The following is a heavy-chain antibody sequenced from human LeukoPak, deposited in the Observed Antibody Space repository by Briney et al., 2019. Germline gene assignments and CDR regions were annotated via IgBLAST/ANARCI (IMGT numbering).Heavy chain of an antibody. CDR3: AREVNCGGDCYSLDY. CDR1: GGSTTSYY. J-gene: IGHJ4*02. CDR2: IHHSGST. V-gene: IGHV4-59*01. D-gene: IGHD2-21*02. Sequence: SETLSLTCTVSGGSTTSYYWSWIRQPPGKGLEWIGYIHHSGSTNYNPSLESRVTISVDTSKNQFSLKLSSVTAADTAVYYCAREVNCGGDCYSLDYWGQGTLVTVSS.